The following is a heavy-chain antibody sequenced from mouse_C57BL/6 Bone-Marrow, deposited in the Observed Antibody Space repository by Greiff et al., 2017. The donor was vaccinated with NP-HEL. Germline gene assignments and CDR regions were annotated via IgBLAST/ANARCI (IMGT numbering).Heavy chain of an antibody. CDR2: IRLKSDNYAT. J-gene: IGHJ4*01. D-gene: IGHD1-1*01. CDR3: PSDYYGSSYAMDY. CDR1: GFTFSNYW. V-gene: IGHV6-3*01. Sequence: EVQGVESGGGLVQPGGSMKLSCVASGFTFSNYWMNWVRQSPEKGLEWVAQIRLKSDNYATHYAESVKGRFTISRDDSKSSVYLQMNNLRAEDTGIYYCPSDYYGSSYAMDYWGQGTSVTVSS.